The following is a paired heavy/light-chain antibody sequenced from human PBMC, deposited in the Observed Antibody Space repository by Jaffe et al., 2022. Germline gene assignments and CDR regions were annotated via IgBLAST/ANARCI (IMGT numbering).Light chain of an antibody. CDR1: SSDVGSYNL. J-gene: IGLJ2*01. Sequence: QSALTQPASVSGSPGQSITISCTGTSSDVGSYNLVSWYQQHPGKAPKLMIYEGSKRPSGVSNRFSGSKSGNTASLTISGLQAEDEADYYCCSYAGSSRMVFGGGTKLTVL. CDR2: EGS. V-gene: IGLV2-23*01. CDR3: CSYAGSSRMV.
Heavy chain of an antibody. J-gene: IGHJ6*03. CDR2: IIPIFGTA. Sequence: QVQLVQSGAEVKKPGSSVKVSCKASGGTFSSYAISWVRQAPGQGLEWMGGIIPIFGTANYAQKFQGRVTITTDESTSTAYMELSSLRSEDTAVYYCAMTTPKGYCSSTSCPHPHYYYYYYMDVWGKGTTVTVSS. V-gene: IGHV1-69*05. CDR1: GGTFSSYA. D-gene: IGHD2-2*01. CDR3: AMTTPKGYCSSTSCPHPHYYYYYYMDV.